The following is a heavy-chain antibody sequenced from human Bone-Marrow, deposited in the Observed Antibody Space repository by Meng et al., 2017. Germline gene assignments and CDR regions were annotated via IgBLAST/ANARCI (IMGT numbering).Heavy chain of an antibody. CDR3: AREERYDFWSGYYLGLDYYYGMDV. CDR2: INPNSGGT. CDR1: GYTFTGYY. D-gene: IGHD3-3*01. Sequence: ASVKVSCKASGYTFTGYYMHWVRQAPGQGLEWMGRINPNSGGTNYAQKFQGRVTMTRDTSISTAYMELSSLRSEDTAVYYCAREERYDFWSGYYLGLDYYYGMDVWGQGTTVTGSS. V-gene: IGHV1-2*06. J-gene: IGHJ6*02.